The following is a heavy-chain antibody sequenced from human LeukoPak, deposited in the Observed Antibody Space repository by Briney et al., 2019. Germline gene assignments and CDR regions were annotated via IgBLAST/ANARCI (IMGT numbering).Heavy chain of an antibody. D-gene: IGHD1-1*01. CDR3: AVERLMDRWFDP. J-gene: IGHJ5*02. V-gene: IGHV4-34*01. CDR2: INHSGST. Sequence: SETLSLTCAVYGGSFSGYYWSWIRQPPGKGLEWIGEINHSGSTNYNPSLKSRVTISVDTSKNQFSLKLSSVTAADTAVYYCAVERLMDRWFDPWGQGTLATVSS. CDR1: GGSFSGYY.